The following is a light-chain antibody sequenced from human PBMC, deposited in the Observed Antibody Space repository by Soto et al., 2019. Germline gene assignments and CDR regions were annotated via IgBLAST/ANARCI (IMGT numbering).Light chain of an antibody. CDR1: SSDVGTYYH. CDR3: SSSAPNKIFV. Sequence: QSVLTQPASVSGSPGQSITISCTGTSSDVGTYYHVSWYQQHPGKVPKVMIYEGTQRSSGVSDRFSGSKSGNTASLTISSLQAEDEANYYCSSSAPNKIFVFGTGTKLTVL. V-gene: IGLV2-23*01. J-gene: IGLJ1*01. CDR2: EGT.